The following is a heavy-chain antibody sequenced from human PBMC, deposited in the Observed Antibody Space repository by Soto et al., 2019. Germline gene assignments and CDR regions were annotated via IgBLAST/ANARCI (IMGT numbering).Heavy chain of an antibody. CDR3: AARSSTGYRAFQH. CDR2: IIPIFGTA. V-gene: IGHV1-69*13. D-gene: IGHD2-2*01. Sequence: ASVKVSCKASGGTFSSYAISWVRQAPGQGLEWMGGIIPIFGTANYAQKFQGRVTITADESTSTAYMELSSLRSEDTAVYYCAARSSTGYRAFQHWGQGTLVTVSS. CDR1: GGTFSSYA. J-gene: IGHJ1*01.